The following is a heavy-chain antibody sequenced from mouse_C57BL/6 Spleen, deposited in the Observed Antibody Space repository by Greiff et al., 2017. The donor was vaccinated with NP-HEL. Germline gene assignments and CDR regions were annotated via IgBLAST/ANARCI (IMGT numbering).Heavy chain of an antibody. J-gene: IGHJ3*01. Sequence: QVQLQQPGAELVKPGASVKMSCKASGYTFTSYWITWVKQRPGQGLEWIGDIYPGSGSTNYNEKFKSKATLTVDTSSSTAYMQLSSLTSEDSAVYYCARGGYGNYGFAYWGQGTLVTVSA. CDR2: IYPGSGST. CDR1: GYTFTSYW. D-gene: IGHD2-1*01. CDR3: ARGGYGNYGFAY. V-gene: IGHV1-55*01.